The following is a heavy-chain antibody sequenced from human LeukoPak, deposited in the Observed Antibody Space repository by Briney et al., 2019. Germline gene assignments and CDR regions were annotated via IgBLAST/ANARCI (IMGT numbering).Heavy chain of an antibody. J-gene: IGHJ4*02. CDR3: ARINDSGSYPTPDY. CDR2: IYYSGST. CDR1: GGSISSSSYY. Sequence: KPSETLSLTCTVSGGSISSSSYYWGWIRPPPGKGLEWIGSIYYSGSTYYHPSLRSRVTISVDTSKNQFSLKLSSVTAADTAVYYCARINDSGSYPTPDYWGQGTLVTVSS. D-gene: IGHD1-26*01. V-gene: IGHV4-39*01.